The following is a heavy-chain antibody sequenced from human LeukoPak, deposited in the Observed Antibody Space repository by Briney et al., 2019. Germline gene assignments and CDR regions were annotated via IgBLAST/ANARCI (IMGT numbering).Heavy chain of an antibody. J-gene: IGHJ6*02. V-gene: IGHV4-59*08. CDR2: IYYSGST. CDR3: ARRLQHYYYYGMDV. D-gene: IGHD5-24*01. CDR1: GGSISSYY. Sequence: SETLSLTCTVSGGSISSYYWSWIQQPPGKGLEWIGYIYYSGSTNYNPSLKSRVTISVDTSKNQFSLKLSSVTAADTAVYYCARRLQHYYYYGMDVWGQGTTVTASS.